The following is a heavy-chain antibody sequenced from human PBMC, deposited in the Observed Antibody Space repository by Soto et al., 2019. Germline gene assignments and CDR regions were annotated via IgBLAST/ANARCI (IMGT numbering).Heavy chain of an antibody. V-gene: IGHV3-11*04. CDR2: ISSTGTTI. J-gene: IGHJ4*02. CDR1: GFTFSDYY. Sequence: GGSLRLSCAASGFTFSDYYMSWIRQAPGKGLEWVSYISSTGTTIYYADSVEGRFTISRDNSKNTLYLQMNSLRAEDTAVYYCARDLGSIAAAALDYWGQGTLVTVSS. CDR3: ARDLGSIAAAALDY. D-gene: IGHD6-13*01.